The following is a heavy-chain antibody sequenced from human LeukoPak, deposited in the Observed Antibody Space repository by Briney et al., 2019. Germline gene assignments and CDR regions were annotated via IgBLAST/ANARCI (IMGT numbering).Heavy chain of an antibody. CDR3: ARGIGVTPNWFDP. J-gene: IGHJ5*02. Sequence: PGGSLRLSCAASGFSFSTNWMHWVRQAPGKGLVWVSRINSDGSSTGYADSVKGRFTVSRDNAKNTLYLQMNSLGAEDTAVYYCARGIGVTPNWFDPWGQGTLVTVSS. V-gene: IGHV3-74*01. CDR1: GFSFSTNW. CDR2: INSDGSST. D-gene: IGHD3-16*01.